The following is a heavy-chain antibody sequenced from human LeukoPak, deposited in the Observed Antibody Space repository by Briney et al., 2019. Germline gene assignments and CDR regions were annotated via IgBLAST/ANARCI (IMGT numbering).Heavy chain of an antibody. CDR3: ARFVGASGGAFDI. Sequence: SETLSLTCTVSGGSISSYYWSWIRQPPGKRLEWIGYIYYSGSTNYNPSLKSRVTISVDTSKNQSSLKLSSVTAADTAVYYCARFVGASGGAFDIWGQGTMVTV. J-gene: IGHJ3*02. CDR1: GGSISSYY. V-gene: IGHV4-59*01. D-gene: IGHD1-26*01. CDR2: IYYSGST.